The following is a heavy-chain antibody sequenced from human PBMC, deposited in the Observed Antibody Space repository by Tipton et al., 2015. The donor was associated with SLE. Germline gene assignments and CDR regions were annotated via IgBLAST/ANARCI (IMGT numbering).Heavy chain of an antibody. CDR3: ARGRRMDDSGDFGP. V-gene: IGHV4-59*01. D-gene: IGHD4-17*01. CDR2: IYYSGST. Sequence: LRLSCTVSGGSISSYYWSWIRQPPGKGLEWIGYIYYSGSTNYNPSLKSRVTISVDTSKNQFSLNLSSVTAADTAVYYCARGRRMDDSGDFGPWGQGTLVTVSS. CDR1: GGSISSYY. J-gene: IGHJ5*02.